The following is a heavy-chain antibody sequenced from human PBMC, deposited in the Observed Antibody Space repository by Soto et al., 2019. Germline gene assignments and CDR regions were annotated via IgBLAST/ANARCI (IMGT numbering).Heavy chain of an antibody. Sequence: EVQLVESGGGLVQPGGSLKLSCAASGFTFSGSAMHWVRQASGKGLEWVGRIRSKANSYATAYAASVKGRFTSSRDDSKNTAYLQMNSLKTEDPAVYSCTSSALIDYYYYYGMDVWGQGTTVTVSS. V-gene: IGHV3-73*02. CDR1: GFTFSGSA. J-gene: IGHJ6*02. D-gene: IGHD3-22*01. CDR3: TSSALIDYYYYYGMDV. CDR2: IRSKANSYAT.